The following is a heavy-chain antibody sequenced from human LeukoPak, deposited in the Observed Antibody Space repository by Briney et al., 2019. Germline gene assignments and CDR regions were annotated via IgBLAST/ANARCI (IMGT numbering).Heavy chain of an antibody. CDR1: GFTFSSYW. J-gene: IGHJ4*02. V-gene: IGHV3-7*01. CDR3: ARDRFSGWRNAYYDFWSGRLGGFDY. D-gene: IGHD3-3*01. Sequence: GGSLRLSCAASGFTFSSYWMSWVRQAPGKGLEWVANIKQDGSEKYYVDSVKGRFTISRDNAKNSLYLQMNSLRAEDTAVYYCARDRFSGWRNAYYDFWSGRLGGFDYWAQGTLVTVSS. CDR2: IKQDGSEK.